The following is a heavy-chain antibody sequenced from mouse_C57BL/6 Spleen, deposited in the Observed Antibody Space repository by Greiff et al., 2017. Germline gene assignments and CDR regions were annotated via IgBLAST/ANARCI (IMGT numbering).Heavy chain of an antibody. Sequence: VQLQQSGPELVKPGASVKISCKASGYAFSSSWMNWVKQRPGKGLEWIGRIYPGDGDTNYNGKFKGKATLTADTSSSTAYMQLSSLTSASAAYFCARDTTVVGGVDYWGQGTTLTVSS. D-gene: IGHD1-1*01. J-gene: IGHJ2*01. CDR1: GYAFSSSW. V-gene: IGHV1-82*01. CDR3: ARDTTVVGGVDY. CDR2: IYPGDGDT.